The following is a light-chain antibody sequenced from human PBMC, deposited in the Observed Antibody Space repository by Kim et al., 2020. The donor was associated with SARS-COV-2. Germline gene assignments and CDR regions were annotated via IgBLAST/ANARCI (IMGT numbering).Light chain of an antibody. CDR2: SNN. V-gene: IGLV1-44*01. Sequence: RGVTISYSGSSSNIESNTVNWYQQLPGTAPKLLIYSNNPRPSGVPDRFSGSKSGTSASLAISGLQSEDEADYYCATWDDSLNGVVFGGGTQLTV. J-gene: IGLJ2*01. CDR3: ATWDDSLNGVV. CDR1: SSNIESNT.